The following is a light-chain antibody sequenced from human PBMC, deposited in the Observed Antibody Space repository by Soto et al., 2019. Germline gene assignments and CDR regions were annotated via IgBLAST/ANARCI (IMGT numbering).Light chain of an antibody. V-gene: IGLV2-8*01. Sequence: QSALTQPPSASGSPGQSVTISCTGTSSDVGGYNYVSWYQQHPGKAPKLMIYEVSKRTSGVPDRFAGSKSGNTASLTVSGLQAEDEADYYCSSYAGSNNDVFGTGTKLTVL. J-gene: IGLJ1*01. CDR3: SSYAGSNNDV. CDR2: EVS. CDR1: SSDVGGYNY.